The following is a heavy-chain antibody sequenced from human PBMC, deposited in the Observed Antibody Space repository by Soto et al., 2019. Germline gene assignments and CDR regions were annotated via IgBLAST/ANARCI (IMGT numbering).Heavy chain of an antibody. CDR3: ARAPLYGGQAY. CDR1: GFSVNSDY. CDR2: IYSGGST. D-gene: IGHD4-17*01. Sequence: EVQLVESGGGFVQPGGSPRLSCAASGFSVNSDYMTWVRQAPGKGLEWVSVIYSGGSTYYTDSVKGRFTMSRDNSKNTLYLQMSSLRAEDTAVYYCARAPLYGGQAYWGQGTLVTVSS. V-gene: IGHV3-66*01. J-gene: IGHJ4*02.